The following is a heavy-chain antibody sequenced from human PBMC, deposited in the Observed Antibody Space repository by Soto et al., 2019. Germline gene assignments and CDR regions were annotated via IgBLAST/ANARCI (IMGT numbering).Heavy chain of an antibody. Sequence: QVQLQESGPGLVKPSQTLSLTCTVSGGSINSGGYCWSWIRQHPGKGLDWIGCISYGGSTSYNPSLKSRVTISVDTSTNQFSLTLTSVTAADTAVYYCSRGILVWGQGALITVSS. CDR3: SRGILV. CDR2: ISYGGST. V-gene: IGHV4-31*03. CDR1: GGSINSGGYC. D-gene: IGHD5-18*01. J-gene: IGHJ4*02.